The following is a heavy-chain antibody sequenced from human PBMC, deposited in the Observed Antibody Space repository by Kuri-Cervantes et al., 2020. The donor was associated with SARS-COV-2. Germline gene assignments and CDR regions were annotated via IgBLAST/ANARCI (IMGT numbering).Heavy chain of an antibody. V-gene: IGHV1-2*02. CDR2: INPNSGGT. CDR3: ARNLVVPAAPYYYYYYMDV. J-gene: IGHJ6*03. CDR1: GYTFTGYY. Sequence: ASVKVSCKASGYTFTGYYTHWVRQAPGQGLEWMGWINPNSGGTNYAQKFQGRVTMTRDTSISTAYMELSRLRSDDTAVYYCARNLVVPAAPYYYYYYMDVWGKGTTVTVSS. D-gene: IGHD2-2*01.